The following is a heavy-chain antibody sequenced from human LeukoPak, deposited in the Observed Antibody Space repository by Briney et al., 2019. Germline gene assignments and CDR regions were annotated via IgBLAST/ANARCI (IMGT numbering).Heavy chain of an antibody. CDR1: GFTFSEFG. D-gene: IGHD3-3*01. CDR3: ARESGWGLPHAFDF. CDR2: ISSSGDDT. J-gene: IGHJ3*01. V-gene: IGHV3-23*01. Sequence: GGSLRLSCAVSGFTFSEFGMSWVRQAPAKGLEWVSTISSSGDDTNYADSVKGRFTMSRDNSKNTLYLQMNSLRAEDTAVYYCARESGWGLPHAFDFWGQGTMVTVSS.